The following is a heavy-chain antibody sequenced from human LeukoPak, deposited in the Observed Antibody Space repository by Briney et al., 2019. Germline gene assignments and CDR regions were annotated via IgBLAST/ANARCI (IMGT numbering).Heavy chain of an antibody. V-gene: IGHV3-23*01. CDR2: IRGSGGST. J-gene: IGHJ4*02. CDR3: AKDLEDYDFWSGYSTPFDY. D-gene: IGHD3-3*01. Sequence: GGSLRLSCAASGFTFSSYAMSWVRQAPGKGLEWVSAIRGSGGSTYYADSVKGRFTISRDNSKNTLYLQMNSLRAEDTAVYYCAKDLEDYDFWSGYSTPFDYWGQGTLVTVSS. CDR1: GFTFSSYA.